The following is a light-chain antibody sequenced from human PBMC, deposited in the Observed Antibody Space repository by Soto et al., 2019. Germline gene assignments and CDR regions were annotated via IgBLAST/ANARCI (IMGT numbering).Light chain of an antibody. CDR1: QTISSG. V-gene: IGKV1-5*03. CDR3: QHYNSYSEA. Sequence: DIQMTQSPSTLSGSVGDRVTITCRASQTISSGLAWYQQKPGKAPKLLIYKASTLKSGVPSRFSCSGSGTEFTLTISSVQPDDFATYYCQHYNSYSEAFGQGTKVELK. CDR2: KAS. J-gene: IGKJ1*01.